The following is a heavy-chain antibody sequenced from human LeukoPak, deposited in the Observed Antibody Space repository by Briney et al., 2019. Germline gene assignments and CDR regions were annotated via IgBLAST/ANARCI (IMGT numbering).Heavy chain of an antibody. D-gene: IGHD3-3*01. CDR3: AVGITIFGVEPFDY. V-gene: IGHV1-69*13. Sequence: ASVKVSCKASDYTFTSYGISWVRQAPGQGLEWMGGIIPIFGTANYAQKFQGRVTITADESTSTAYMELSSLRSEDTAVYYCAVGITIFGVEPFDYWGQGTLVTVSS. CDR1: DYTFTSYG. CDR2: IIPIFGTA. J-gene: IGHJ4*02.